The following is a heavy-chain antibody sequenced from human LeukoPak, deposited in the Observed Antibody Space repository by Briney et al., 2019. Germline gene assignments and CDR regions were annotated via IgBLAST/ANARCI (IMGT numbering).Heavy chain of an antibody. J-gene: IGHJ4*02. D-gene: IGHD3-10*01. CDR1: GFTFSSYG. CDR3: AKDFTMVPEYYFDY. CDR2: ISYDGSNK. V-gene: IGHV3-30*18. Sequence: GGSLRLSCAASGFTFSSYGMHWVRQAPGKGLEWVAVISYDGSNKYYADSVKGRFTISRDNSKNTLYLQMNSLRAEDTAVYYCAKDFTMVPEYYFDYWGQGTLVTVSS.